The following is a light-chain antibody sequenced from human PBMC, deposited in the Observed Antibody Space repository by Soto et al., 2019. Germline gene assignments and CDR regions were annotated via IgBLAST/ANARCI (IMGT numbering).Light chain of an antibody. Sequence: QSVLTQPPSASGSPGQSVTISCTGASGDIGRYNYVSWYQHHPGKAPKLIIYEVSKRPSGVPDRFSGSKSGNTASLTVSGLQAEDEAAYYCNSYADNNNFVFGPGTKLTVL. CDR3: NSYADNNNFV. V-gene: IGLV2-8*01. J-gene: IGLJ1*01. CDR2: EVS. CDR1: SGDIGRYNY.